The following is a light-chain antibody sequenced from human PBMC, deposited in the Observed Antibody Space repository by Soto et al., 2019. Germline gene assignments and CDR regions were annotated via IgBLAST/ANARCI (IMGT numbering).Light chain of an antibody. CDR3: QQYDSWPWT. Sequence: IQMTPSPSSLSASVGDRVTITCRASKGIRHDVGWYQQNSGEDPQLLIYAASSLEDGVPSRFRGSGSGTEFTLTISSLQPDDCATFYCQQYDSWPWTFGQGTKVDIK. J-gene: IGKJ1*01. CDR2: AAS. V-gene: IGKV1-17*01. CDR1: KGIRHD.